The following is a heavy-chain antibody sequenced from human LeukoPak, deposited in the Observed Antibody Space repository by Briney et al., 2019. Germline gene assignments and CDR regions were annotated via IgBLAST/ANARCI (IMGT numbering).Heavy chain of an antibody. CDR1: GDSVSYNVAA. CDR3: ARDGCSGGSCYPYYYYYYGMDV. Sequence: HSQTLSLTCAISGDSVSYNVAAWNWIRQSPSRGLEWLGRTLYRSQWYNDYAESVKSRITINPDTSKNQFSLQLNSVTPEDTAVYYCARDGCSGGSCYPYYYYYYGMDVWGQGTTVTVSS. V-gene: IGHV6-1*01. CDR2: TLYRSQWYN. D-gene: IGHD2-15*01. J-gene: IGHJ6*02.